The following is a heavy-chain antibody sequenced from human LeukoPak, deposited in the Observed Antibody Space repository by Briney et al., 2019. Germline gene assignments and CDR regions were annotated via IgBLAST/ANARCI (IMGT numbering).Heavy chain of an antibody. CDR1: GFTFNTHA. J-gene: IGHJ4*02. CDR3: AKDVRQYSTGSFFDF. CDR2: INNSGGST. D-gene: IGHD1-26*01. V-gene: IGHV3-23*01. Sequence: GGSLRLSCAASGFTFNTHAISWVRQAPGKGLEWVSTINNSGGSTFYADSVKGRFTISRDNSRNMVFLQMNSLRAEDTAFYYCAKDVRQYSTGSFFDFWGQGTLVTVSS.